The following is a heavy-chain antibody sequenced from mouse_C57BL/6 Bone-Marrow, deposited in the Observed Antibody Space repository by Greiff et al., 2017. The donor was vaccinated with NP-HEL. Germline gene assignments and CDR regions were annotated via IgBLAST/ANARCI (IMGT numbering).Heavy chain of an antibody. Sequence: QVQLQQSGPELVKPGASVKISCKASGYAFSSSWMNWVKQRPGQGLEWIGRIYPGDGDTNYNGKFKGKATLTADKSSSTAYMQLSSLTSEDSAVYFCTRCGYFDYWGQGTTLTVSS. CDR2: IYPGDGDT. CDR3: TRCGYFDY. V-gene: IGHV1-82*01. CDR1: GYAFSSSW. J-gene: IGHJ2*01.